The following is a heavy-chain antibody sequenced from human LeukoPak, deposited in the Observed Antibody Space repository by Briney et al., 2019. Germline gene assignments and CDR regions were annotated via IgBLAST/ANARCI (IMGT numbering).Heavy chain of an antibody. CDR3: ARDLTPGAPDYFDY. CDR1: GFTFGSYA. D-gene: IGHD3-9*01. J-gene: IGHJ4*02. V-gene: IGHV3-30*04. Sequence: GWSLTLSCATSGFTFGSYAMHWVRQAPGKGLEWVAVIAHDETNRFYADSVRGRFTISRDNSMNTLYLRMNSLRLEDTAVYFCARDLTPGAPDYFDYWGQGTLVTASS. CDR2: IAHDETNR.